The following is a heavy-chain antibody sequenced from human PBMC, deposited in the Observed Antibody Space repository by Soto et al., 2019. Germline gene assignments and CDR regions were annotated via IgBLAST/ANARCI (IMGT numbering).Heavy chain of an antibody. CDR1: GFTVSSHA. J-gene: IGHJ4*02. D-gene: IGHD5-18*01. Sequence: GSLRLSCAASGFTVSSHAMSWVRQAPGKGLEWVSTIGGSGVRTTYADSVKGRFTISRDNSKNTVDLQMNSLGVEDTAVYYCAKGRQQQTILESWGQGTQVTVSS. V-gene: IGHV3-23*01. CDR3: AKGRQQQTILES. CDR2: IGGSGVRT.